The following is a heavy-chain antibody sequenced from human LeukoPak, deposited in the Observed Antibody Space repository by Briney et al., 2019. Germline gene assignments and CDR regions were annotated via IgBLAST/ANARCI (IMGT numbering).Heavy chain of an antibody. CDR3: AKERQTGDYFTSDY. CDR2: IYSGGST. Sequence: GGSLRLSCAASGFTVSSNYMSWVRQAPGKGLEWVSVIYSGGSTYYADSVKGRFTISRDNSENTLYLQMNSLTVDDTAVYFCAKERQTGDYFTSDYWGRGTLVTVSS. D-gene: IGHD4-17*01. J-gene: IGHJ4*02. CDR1: GFTVSSNY. V-gene: IGHV3-53*01.